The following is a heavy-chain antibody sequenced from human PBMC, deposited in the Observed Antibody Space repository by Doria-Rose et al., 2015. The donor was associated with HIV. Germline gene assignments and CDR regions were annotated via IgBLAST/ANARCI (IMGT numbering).Heavy chain of an antibody. CDR1: GGSFSDYY. J-gene: IGHJ4*02. Sequence: VQLQQWGAGLLKPSETLSLTCAIYGGSFSDYYWSWIRQPPGKGLQWIGEINHSGSTNYNPSLKSRVTISIDTSKNQFSLKLSSVTAADTAVYYCARGRWKFDYWGQGTLVTVSA. CDR3: ARGRWKFDY. D-gene: IGHD1-1*01. V-gene: IGHV4-34*01. CDR2: INHSGST.